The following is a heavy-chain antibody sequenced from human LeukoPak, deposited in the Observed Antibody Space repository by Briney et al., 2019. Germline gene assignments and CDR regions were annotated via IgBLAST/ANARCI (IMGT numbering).Heavy chain of an antibody. Sequence: GASVKVSCKASGYTFTVYYVHWVRQAPGQGPEWMGRINPRRGGTNYAQKFQGMVTMTRDTSISTAYMDLSSLRSNDTAVYYCARGYDFPEYWGQGTLVTVSS. D-gene: IGHD5-12*01. V-gene: IGHV1-2*06. CDR3: ARGYDFPEY. CDR2: INPRRGGT. CDR1: GYTFTVYY. J-gene: IGHJ4*02.